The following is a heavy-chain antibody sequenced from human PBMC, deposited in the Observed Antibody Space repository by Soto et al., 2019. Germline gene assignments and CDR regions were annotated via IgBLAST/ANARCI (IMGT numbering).Heavy chain of an antibody. CDR2: INPNSGGT. J-gene: IGHJ5*02. D-gene: IGHD6-19*01. CDR3: ERVLTSSGSRAWLDP. V-gene: IGHV1-2*02. Sequence: ASVKVSCKACGCTFTGYYMHWVRQAPGQGLEWMGGINPNSGGTNYAQKFQGRVTMTRDTSISTAYMELSSLRSDDTAVYYCERVLTSSGSRAWLDPSGPGTLVTVSS. CDR1: GCTFTGYY.